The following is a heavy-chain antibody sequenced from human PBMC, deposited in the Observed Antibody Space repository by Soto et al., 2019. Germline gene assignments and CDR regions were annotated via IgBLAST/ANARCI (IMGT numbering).Heavy chain of an antibody. D-gene: IGHD3-9*01. CDR3: ARHRLDFDWLLCLDY. CDR1: GGSISSSSYY. Sequence: QLQLQESGPGLVKPSETLSLTCTVSGGSISSSSYYWGWIRQPPGKGLEWIGSIYYSGSTYYNPSLKSRVTISVDTSKNQFSLKLSSVTAADTAVYYCARHRLDFDWLLCLDYWGQGTLVTVSS. J-gene: IGHJ4*02. V-gene: IGHV4-39*01. CDR2: IYYSGST.